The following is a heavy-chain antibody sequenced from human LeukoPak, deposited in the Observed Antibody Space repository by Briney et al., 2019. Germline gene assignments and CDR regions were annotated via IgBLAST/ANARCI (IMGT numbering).Heavy chain of an antibody. J-gene: IGHJ2*01. Sequence: SETLSLTCAVYGGSFSGYYWSWIRQPPGKGLEWIGEINHSGSTNYNPSLKSRVTISVDTSKNQFSLKLSSVTAADTAVYYCARVGRYDSSGYYFWYFDLWGRGTLVTVSS. CDR1: GGSFSGYY. CDR2: INHSGST. CDR3: ARVGRYDSSGYYFWYFDL. V-gene: IGHV4-34*01. D-gene: IGHD3-22*01.